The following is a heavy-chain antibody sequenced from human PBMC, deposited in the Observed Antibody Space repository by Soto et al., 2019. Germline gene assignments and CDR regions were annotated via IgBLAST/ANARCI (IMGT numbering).Heavy chain of an antibody. D-gene: IGHD6-13*01. V-gene: IGHV3-23*01. CDR1: GFTFSSYA. Sequence: GGSLRLSCAASGFTFSSYAMSWVRQAPGKGLEWVSAISGSGGSTYYADSVKGRFTISRDNSKNTLYLQMNSLRAEDTAVYYCARVKAAAFSNWFDPWGQGTLVTVSS. J-gene: IGHJ5*02. CDR2: ISGSGGST. CDR3: ARVKAAAFSNWFDP.